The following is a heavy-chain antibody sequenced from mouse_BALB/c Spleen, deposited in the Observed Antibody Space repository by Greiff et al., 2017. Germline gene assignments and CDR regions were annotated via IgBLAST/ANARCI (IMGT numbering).Heavy chain of an antibody. CDR3: ARDPLYGSYWYFDV. J-gene: IGHJ1*01. CDR2: INSNGGST. Sequence: EVQRVESGGGLVQPGGSLKLSCAASGFTFSSYGVSWVRQTPDKRLELVATINSNGGSTYYPDSVKGRFTISRDNAKNTLYLQMSSLKSEDTAMYYCARDPLYGSYWYFDVWGAGTTVTVSS. CDR1: GFTFSSYG. V-gene: IGHV5-6-3*01. D-gene: IGHD1-1*01.